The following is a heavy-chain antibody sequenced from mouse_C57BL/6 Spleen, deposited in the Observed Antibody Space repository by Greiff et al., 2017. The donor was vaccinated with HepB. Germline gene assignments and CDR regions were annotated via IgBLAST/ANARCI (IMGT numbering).Heavy chain of an antibody. D-gene: IGHD2-5*01. J-gene: IGHJ1*03. CDR3: ATLYSNYWYFDV. V-gene: IGHV1-42*01. CDR1: GYSFTGYY. CDR2: INPSTGGT. Sequence: VQLKESGPELVKPGASVKISCKASGYSFTGYYMNWVKQSPEKSLEWIGEINPSTGGTTYNQKFKAKATLTVDKSSSTAYMQLKSLTSEDSAVYYCATLYSNYWYFDVWGTGTTVTVSS.